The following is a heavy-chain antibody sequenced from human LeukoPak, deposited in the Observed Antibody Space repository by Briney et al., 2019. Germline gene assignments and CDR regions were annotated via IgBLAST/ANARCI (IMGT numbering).Heavy chain of an antibody. D-gene: IGHD4-17*01. Sequence: ASVKVSCKASGYTFTGYYMHWVRQAPGQGLEWMGWINLNSGGTNYPQKFQGRVTMTRDTSISTAYMELSRLRSDDTAVYYCARVDDYGEVCDYWGQGTLVTVSS. V-gene: IGHV1-2*02. CDR3: ARVDDYGEVCDY. J-gene: IGHJ4*02. CDR1: GYTFTGYY. CDR2: INLNSGGT.